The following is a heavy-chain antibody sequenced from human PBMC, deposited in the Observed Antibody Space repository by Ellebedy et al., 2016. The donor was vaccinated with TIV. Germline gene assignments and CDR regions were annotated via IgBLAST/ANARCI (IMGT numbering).Heavy chain of an antibody. D-gene: IGHD3-22*01. V-gene: IGHV3-21*01. CDR2: VSSGSIYR. CDR3: ARASGYYDSSGYYTDAFDI. J-gene: IGHJ3*02. Sequence: GESLKISXVASEFTFNAYTMNWVRQAPGKGLEWVSSVSSGSIYRYYAASVKGRFAISRDNAKNSLYLQMNSLRAEDTAVYYCARASGYYDSSGYYTDAFDIWGQGTMVTVSS. CDR1: EFTFNAYT.